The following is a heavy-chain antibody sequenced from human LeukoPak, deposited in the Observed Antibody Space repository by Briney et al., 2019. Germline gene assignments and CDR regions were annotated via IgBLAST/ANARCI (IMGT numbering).Heavy chain of an antibody. V-gene: IGHV4-39*01. D-gene: IGHD2-15*01. Sequence: SETLSLTCTVSGGSISSSSYYWGWIRQPPGKGLEWIGSIYYSGSTYYNPSLKSRVTISVDTSKNQFSLKLSSVTAADTAVYYCARGRYFGCSGGSCYSKFDYWGQGTLVTVSS. J-gene: IGHJ4*02. CDR3: ARGRYFGCSGGSCYSKFDY. CDR2: IYYSGST. CDR1: GGSISSSSYY.